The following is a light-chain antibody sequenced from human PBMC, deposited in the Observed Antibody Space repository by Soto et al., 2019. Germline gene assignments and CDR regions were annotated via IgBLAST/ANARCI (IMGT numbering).Light chain of an antibody. Sequence: EIVLTQSPGTLSLSPGERATFSCRASQSVSSNYLAWYQQKPGQAPRLLIYGAFKRATGIPDRFSGSGSGTDFTLTISRLEPEDFAVYYCQQYSSSWTFGQGTKVDIK. CDR1: QSVSSNY. CDR2: GAF. J-gene: IGKJ1*01. V-gene: IGKV3-20*01. CDR3: QQYSSSWT.